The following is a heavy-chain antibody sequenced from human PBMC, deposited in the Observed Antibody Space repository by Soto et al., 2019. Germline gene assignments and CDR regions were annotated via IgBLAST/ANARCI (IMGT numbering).Heavy chain of an antibody. D-gene: IGHD3-22*01. CDR1: GGSISSYY. CDR2: IYYSGST. J-gene: IGHJ4*02. CDR3: ARDDSGFDY. V-gene: IGHV4-59*01. Sequence: QVQLQESGPGLVKPSETLSLTCTVSGGSISSYYWSWIRQPPGKGLEWIGYIYYSGSTNYNPSLKSRVTISVDTSKNQFSLKLSSVTAADTAVYYCARDDSGFDYWGQGTLVTVSS.